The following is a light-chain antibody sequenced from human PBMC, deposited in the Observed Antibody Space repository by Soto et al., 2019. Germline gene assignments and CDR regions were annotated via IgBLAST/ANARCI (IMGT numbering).Light chain of an antibody. CDR1: QGVSSF. CDR3: QQYGSAPFT. CDR2: RAS. V-gene: IGKV3D-15*01. Sequence: EIVLTQSPATLSLSPVERATLSCRASQGVSSFLAWYQQKPGQSPRLLIYRASTRATGVPARFSGSGSGTEFTLTISSLQSEDFAVYYCQQYGSAPFTFGPGTKVDIK. J-gene: IGKJ3*01.